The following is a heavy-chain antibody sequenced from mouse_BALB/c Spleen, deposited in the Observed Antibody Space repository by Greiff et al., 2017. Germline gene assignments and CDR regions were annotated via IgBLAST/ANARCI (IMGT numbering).Heavy chain of an antibody. CDR3: ARRRYDPYAMDY. Sequence: QVQLKQSAAELARPGASVKMSCKASGYPFTSYTMHWVKQRPGQGLEWIGYINPSSGYTEYNQKFKDKTTLTADKSSSTAYMQLSSLTSEDSAVYYCARRRYDPYAMDYWGQGTSVTVSS. V-gene: IGHV1-4*02. J-gene: IGHJ4*01. CDR2: INPSSGYT. D-gene: IGHD2-14*01. CDR1: GYPFTSYT.